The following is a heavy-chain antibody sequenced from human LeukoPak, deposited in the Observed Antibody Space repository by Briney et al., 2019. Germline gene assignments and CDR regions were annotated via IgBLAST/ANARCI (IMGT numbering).Heavy chain of an antibody. CDR1: GFTFSSYS. Sequence: GGSLRLSCAASGFTFSSYSMNWVRQAPGKELEWVSSISSSSSYIYYADSVKGRFTISRDNAKNSLYLQMNSLRAEDTAVYYCARDQAVGYYDSSGYYNYYYYYMDVWGKGTTVTVSS. J-gene: IGHJ6*03. CDR2: ISSSSSYI. V-gene: IGHV3-21*01. CDR3: ARDQAVGYYDSSGYYNYYYYYMDV. D-gene: IGHD3-22*01.